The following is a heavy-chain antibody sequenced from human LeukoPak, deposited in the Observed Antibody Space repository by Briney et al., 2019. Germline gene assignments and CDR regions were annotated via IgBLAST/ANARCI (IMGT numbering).Heavy chain of an antibody. CDR3: ASPPVVVAAPWTLDV. D-gene: IGHD2-15*01. CDR2: IYYSGDT. Sequence: SETLSLTCTVSGGSISSSSYYWGWIRQPPGKGLEWIGSIYYSGDTYYNPSLKSRVTISVDTSKNQFSLKLSSVTVADTAVYYCASPPVVVAAPWTLDVWGQGTVVTVSS. CDR1: GGSISSSSYY. V-gene: IGHV4-39*01. J-gene: IGHJ3*01.